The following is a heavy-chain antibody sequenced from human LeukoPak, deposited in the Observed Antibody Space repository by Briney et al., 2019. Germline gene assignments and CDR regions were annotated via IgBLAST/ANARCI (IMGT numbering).Heavy chain of an antibody. CDR1: GFIFSDYY. D-gene: IGHD3-10*01. Sequence: GGSLRLSCAASGFIFSDYYMSWIRQAPGKGLEWVSYISSSGSTIYYADSVKGRFTISRDNAKKSLYLQMNRLRAEDTAVYYCASCAPFGELLTHFDHWGRGTLVTVSS. J-gene: IGHJ4*02. CDR2: ISSSGSTI. CDR3: ASCAPFGELLTHFDH. V-gene: IGHV3-11*01.